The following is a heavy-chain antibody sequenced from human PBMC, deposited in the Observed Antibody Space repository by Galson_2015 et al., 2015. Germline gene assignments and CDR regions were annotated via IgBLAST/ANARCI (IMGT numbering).Heavy chain of an antibody. D-gene: IGHD3-16*01. J-gene: IGHJ4*02. Sequence: PVTLSCEASGFTLSSYSMNWVRQAPGEGLEWVSALSSRSSHIYYADSVNGRFTISRDNAKNSLYLQMNSLGSEDAAVYDCARDLVATDYIWGRPFDYWGQGTLVTVSS. CDR3: ARDLVATDYIWGRPFDY. V-gene: IGHV3-21*01. CDR2: LSSRSSHI. CDR1: GFTLSSYS.